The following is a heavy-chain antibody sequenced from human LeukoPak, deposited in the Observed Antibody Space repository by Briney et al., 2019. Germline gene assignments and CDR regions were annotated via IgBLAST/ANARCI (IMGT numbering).Heavy chain of an antibody. V-gene: IGHV1-69*05. CDR1: GGTFSSYA. CDR3: ARGRSGWDGVHDY. Sequence: SVKVSCKASGGTFSSYAISWVRQAPGQELEWMGRIIPIFGTANYAQKFQGRVTITTDESTSTAYMELSSLRSEDTAVYYCARGRSGWDGVHDYWGQGTLVTVSS. CDR2: IIPIFGTA. D-gene: IGHD6-19*01. J-gene: IGHJ4*02.